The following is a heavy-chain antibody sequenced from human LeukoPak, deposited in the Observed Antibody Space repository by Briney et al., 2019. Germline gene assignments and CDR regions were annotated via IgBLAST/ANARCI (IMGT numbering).Heavy chain of an antibody. CDR3: ARTSYYYDSSGTLLDY. J-gene: IGHJ4*02. CDR1: GGSISSGSYY. Sequence: SQTLSLTCTVSGGSISSGSYYWSWIRQPAGKGLEWIGRIYTSGSTNYNPSLKSRVTISVDTSKNQFSLKLSSVTAADTAVYYCARTSYYYDSSGTLLDYWGQGTLVTVSS. CDR2: IYTSGST. D-gene: IGHD3-22*01. V-gene: IGHV4-61*02.